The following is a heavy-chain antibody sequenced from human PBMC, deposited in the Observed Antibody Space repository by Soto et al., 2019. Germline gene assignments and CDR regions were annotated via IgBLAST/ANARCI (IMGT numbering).Heavy chain of an antibody. CDR1: GGSISSYY. CDR3: ARISSSWYTLDDPMLANYIDI. Sequence: PSETLSLTCTVSGGSISSYYWSWIRQPPGKGLEWIGYIYYSGSTNYNPSLKSRVTISVDTSKNQFSLKLSSVTAADTAVYYCARISSSWYTLDDPMLANYIDILGKDTTLTVSS. V-gene: IGHV4-59*08. D-gene: IGHD6-13*01. CDR2: IYYSGST. J-gene: IGHJ6*03.